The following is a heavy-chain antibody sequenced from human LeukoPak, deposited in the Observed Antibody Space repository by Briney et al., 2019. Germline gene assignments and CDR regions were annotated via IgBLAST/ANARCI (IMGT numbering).Heavy chain of an antibody. J-gene: IGHJ4*02. Sequence: SETLSLTCAVYGGSFSGYYWSWIRQPPGKGLEWIGEINHSGSTNYNPSLKSRVTISVDTSKNQFSLKLSFVTAADTAVYYCATADTAMVGFDYWGQGTLVTVSS. CDR1: GGSFSGYY. V-gene: IGHV4-34*01. CDR3: ATADTAMVGFDY. CDR2: INHSGST. D-gene: IGHD5-18*01.